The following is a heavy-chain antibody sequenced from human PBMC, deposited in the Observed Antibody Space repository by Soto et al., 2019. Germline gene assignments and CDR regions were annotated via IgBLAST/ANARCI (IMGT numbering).Heavy chain of an antibody. J-gene: IGHJ6*02. CDR3: ARDHSLGKSRYFYYGMDV. V-gene: IGHV3-48*02. Sequence: EVQLVESGGGLVQPGGSLRLSCAASGFSFSDYSMNWVRQAPGKGLEWVSYISGSDGTIYYADSVKGRFTISRDNAKNSLFLQMTSLRDEDTALYYCARDHSLGKSRYFYYGMDVWGQGTTVTVSS. D-gene: IGHD7-27*01. CDR1: GFSFSDYS. CDR2: ISGSDGTI.